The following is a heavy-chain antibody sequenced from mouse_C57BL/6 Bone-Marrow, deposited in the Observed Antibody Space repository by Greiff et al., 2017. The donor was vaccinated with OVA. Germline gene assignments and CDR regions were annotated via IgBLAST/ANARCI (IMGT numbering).Heavy chain of an antibody. CDR3: ATWSYYDRDGMAY. V-gene: IGHV14-4*01. Sequence: EVQLQESGAELVRPGASVKLSCTASGFNITDDYMHWVKQRPEQGLEWIGWIDPDNGDTDYASKFQGKATITAATSSNTAYLQLSRLTSEDTAVYYCATWSYYDRDGMAYWGQGTLVTVSA. J-gene: IGHJ3*01. CDR1: GFNITDDY. D-gene: IGHD1-1*01. CDR2: IDPDNGDT.